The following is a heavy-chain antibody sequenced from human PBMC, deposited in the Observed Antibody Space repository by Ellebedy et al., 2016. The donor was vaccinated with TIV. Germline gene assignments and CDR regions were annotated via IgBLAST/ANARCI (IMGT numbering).Heavy chain of an antibody. D-gene: IGHD3-9*01. CDR1: GFSFSSYP. Sequence: GGSLRLSXAASGFSFSSYPMTWVRQAPGKGLEWVSAMSGGGGSIFYTDSVKGRLTISRDNSKNTLFLQMNSLRAEDTAVYYCARRLTVDMYYYGMDVWGQGTTATVSS. CDR2: MSGGGGSI. V-gene: IGHV3-23*01. J-gene: IGHJ6*02. CDR3: ARRLTVDMYYYGMDV.